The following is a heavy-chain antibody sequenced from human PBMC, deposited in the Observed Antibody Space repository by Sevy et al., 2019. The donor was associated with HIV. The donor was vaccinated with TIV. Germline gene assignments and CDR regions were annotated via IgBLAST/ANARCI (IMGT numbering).Heavy chain of an antibody. CDR2: INPSDGGT. J-gene: IGHJ4*02. V-gene: IGHV1-46*01. Sequence: ASVKVSCKASGYSITRYYMHWVRQAPGQGLEWMGIINPSDGGTTYAQKFQGRVTMTTNTSTSTVYMELSSLRCEDTAVYYCASYTTGSRGDYWGQGTLVTVPS. CDR3: ASYTTGSRGDY. D-gene: IGHD1-1*01. CDR1: GYSITRYY.